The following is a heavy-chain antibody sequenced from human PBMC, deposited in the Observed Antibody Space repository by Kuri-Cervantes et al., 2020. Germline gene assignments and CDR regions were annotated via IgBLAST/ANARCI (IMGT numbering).Heavy chain of an antibody. Sequence: GGSLRLSCAASGFTFSSYSMNWVRQAPGKGLEWVSYISTSSRTIYYADSVKGRFTISRDNAKNSLYLQMNSLRDEDTAVYYCAKAQSPIVVVPAADLDYWGQGTLVTVSS. CDR3: AKAQSPIVVVPAADLDY. D-gene: IGHD2-2*01. V-gene: IGHV3-48*02. CDR2: ISTSSRTI. CDR1: GFTFSSYS. J-gene: IGHJ4*02.